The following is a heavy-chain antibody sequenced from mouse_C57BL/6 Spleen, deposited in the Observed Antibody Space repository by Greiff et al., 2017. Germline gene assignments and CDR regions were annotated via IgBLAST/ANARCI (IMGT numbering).Heavy chain of an antibody. V-gene: IGHV1-64*01. J-gene: IGHJ2*01. CDR1: GYTFTSYW. CDR3: ARELITTVVAFDY. CDR2: IHPNSGST. D-gene: IGHD1-1*01. Sequence: QVQLQQPGAELVKPGASVKLSCKASGYTFTSYWMHWVKQRPGQGLEWIGMIHPNSGSTNYNEKFKSKATLTVAKSSSTAYMHLSSLTSEDSAVYYCARELITTVVAFDYWGQGTTLTVSS.